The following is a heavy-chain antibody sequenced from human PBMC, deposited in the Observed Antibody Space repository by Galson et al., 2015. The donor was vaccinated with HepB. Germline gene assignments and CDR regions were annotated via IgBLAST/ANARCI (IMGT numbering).Heavy chain of an antibody. J-gene: IGHJ3*02. D-gene: IGHD2/OR15-2a*01. V-gene: IGHV3-21*01. CDR1: GFTFSDYN. CDR3: ARPTTEDIDVFDI. CDR2: ISPTSAYI. Sequence: SLRLSCAASGFTFSDYNMNWVRQAPGKGLEWVSSISPTSAYIYYADSLRGRFTISRDNAKNSLYLQMDSLRAEDTAVYYCARPTTEDIDVFDIWGQGTMVTVSS.